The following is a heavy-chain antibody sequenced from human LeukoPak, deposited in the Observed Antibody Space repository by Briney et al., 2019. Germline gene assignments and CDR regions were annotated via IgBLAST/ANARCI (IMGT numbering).Heavy chain of an antibody. CDR3: ATILPHCSGGSCPWPFDY. Sequence: SVKVSCKASGYTFTSYGISWVRQAPGQGLEWMGGIIPIFGTANYAQKFQGRVTITTDESTSTAYMELSSLRSEDTAVYYCATILPHCSGGSCPWPFDYWGQGTLVTVSS. J-gene: IGHJ4*02. CDR2: IIPIFGTA. CDR1: GYTFTSYG. D-gene: IGHD2-15*01. V-gene: IGHV1-69*05.